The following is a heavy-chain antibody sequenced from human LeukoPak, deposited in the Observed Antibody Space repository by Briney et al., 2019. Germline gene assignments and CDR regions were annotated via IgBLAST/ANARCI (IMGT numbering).Heavy chain of an antibody. CDR1: GFTFSSYS. V-gene: IGHV3-21*01. CDR2: ISSSSSYI. CDR3: ARGLYYDILTGRDYYFDY. Sequence: PGGSLRLSCAASGFTFSSYSMNWVRQAPGKGLEWVSSISSSSSYIYYADSVKGRFTISRDNAKNSLYLQMNSLRAEDTAVYYCARGLYYDILTGRDYYFDYWGQGTLVTVSS. D-gene: IGHD3-9*01. J-gene: IGHJ4*02.